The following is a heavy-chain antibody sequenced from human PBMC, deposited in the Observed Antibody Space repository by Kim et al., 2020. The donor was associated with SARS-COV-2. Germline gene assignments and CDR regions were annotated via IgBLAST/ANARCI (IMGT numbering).Heavy chain of an antibody. D-gene: IGHD3-9*01. V-gene: IGHV3-21*01. J-gene: IGHJ4*02. CDR1: GFTFSSYS. CDR3: ARDPHYDIFTGYYFH. CDR2: ISSSSRYI. Sequence: GGFLRLSCAASGFTFSSYSMNWVRQAPGKGLEWVSSISSSSRYIYYADSLKGRFTISRDNAKNSLYLQMNSLRAEDTAVYYCARDPHYDIFTGYYFHWGQGTLVTVSS.